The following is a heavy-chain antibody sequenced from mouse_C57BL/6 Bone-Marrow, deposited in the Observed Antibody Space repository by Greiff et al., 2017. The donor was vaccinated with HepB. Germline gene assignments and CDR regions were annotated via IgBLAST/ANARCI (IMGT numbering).Heavy chain of an antibody. J-gene: IGHJ4*01. V-gene: IGHV1-69*01. D-gene: IGHD1-1*01. CDR1: GYTFTSYW. CDR3: ARSGGRDYYAMDY. CDR2: IDPSDSYT. Sequence: VQLQQPGAELVMPGASVKLSCKASGYTFTSYWMHWVKQRPGQGLEWIGEIDPSDSYTNYNQKFKGKSTLTVDKSSSTAYMQLSSLTSEDSAVYYCARSGGRDYYAMDYWGQGTSVTVSS.